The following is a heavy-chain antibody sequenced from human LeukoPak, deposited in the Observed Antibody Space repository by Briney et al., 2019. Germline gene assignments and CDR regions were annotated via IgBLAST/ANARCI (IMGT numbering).Heavy chain of an antibody. CDR2: ISSSSSYI. CDR3: ASYSNYGGPFDY. CDR1: GFTFSSYS. D-gene: IGHD4-11*01. Sequence: GGSLRLSCAASGFTFSSYSMNWVRQAPGKGLEWVSSISSSSSYIYYADSVKGRCTISRDNAKNSLYLQMNSLRAEDTAVYYCASYSNYGGPFDYWGQGTLVTVSS. V-gene: IGHV3-21*01. J-gene: IGHJ4*02.